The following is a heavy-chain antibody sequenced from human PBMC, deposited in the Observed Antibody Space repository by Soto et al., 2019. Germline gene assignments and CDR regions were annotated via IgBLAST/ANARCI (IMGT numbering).Heavy chain of an antibody. J-gene: IGHJ4*02. Sequence: SETLSHTCAVSGGSISSGGYSLSWIRQPPGKGLEWIGYIYHSGSTYYNPSLKSRVTISVDRSKNQFSLKLSSVTAADTAVYYCARVKRDSSIDYWGQGTLVTVSS. D-gene: IGHD3-22*01. V-gene: IGHV4-30-2*01. CDR2: IYHSGST. CDR1: GGSISSGGYS. CDR3: ARVKRDSSIDY.